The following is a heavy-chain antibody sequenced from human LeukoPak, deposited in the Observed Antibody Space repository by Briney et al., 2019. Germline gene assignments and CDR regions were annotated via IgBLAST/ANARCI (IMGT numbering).Heavy chain of an antibody. J-gene: IGHJ5*02. CDR2: INPNSGGA. D-gene: IGHD6-19*01. Sequence: GASVKVSCKASGYTFTGYYMHWVRRALGQGLEWMGWINPNSGGANYAQKFQGRVTMTRDTSISTAYMELSRLRSDDTAVYYCARETGVVAVAGTILNWFDPWGQGTLVTVSS. CDR3: ARETGVVAVAGTILNWFDP. V-gene: IGHV1-2*02. CDR1: GYTFTGYY.